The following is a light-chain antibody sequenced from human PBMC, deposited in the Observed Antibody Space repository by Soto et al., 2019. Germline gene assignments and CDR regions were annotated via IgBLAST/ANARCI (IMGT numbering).Light chain of an antibody. J-gene: IGLJ3*02. CDR1: SSDVGGYNY. V-gene: IGLV2-14*01. CDR2: EVS. CDR3: GSYAFISAWV. Sequence: QSALTQPASVSGSPGQSITISCTGTSSDVGGYNYVSWYQQHPGKAPKLMIYEVSNRPSGVSNRFSGSKSGNTASLTISGLQPEDEADYYCGSYAFISAWVFGGGTKLTVL.